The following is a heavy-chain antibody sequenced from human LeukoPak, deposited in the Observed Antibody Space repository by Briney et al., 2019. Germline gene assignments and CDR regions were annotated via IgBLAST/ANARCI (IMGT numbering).Heavy chain of an antibody. D-gene: IGHD6-13*01. J-gene: IGHJ4*02. CDR1: GFTFSDHY. CDR3: TRVYSSSWSGSYFDY. V-gene: IGHV3-72*01. CDR2: TRNKANSYTT. Sequence: GGSLRLSCAASGFTFSDHYMDWVRQAPRKGLEWVGRTRNKANSYTTEYAASVKGRFTISRDDSKSSLYLQMNSLKTEDTSIYYCTRVYSSSWSGSYFDYWGQGTLVTVSS.